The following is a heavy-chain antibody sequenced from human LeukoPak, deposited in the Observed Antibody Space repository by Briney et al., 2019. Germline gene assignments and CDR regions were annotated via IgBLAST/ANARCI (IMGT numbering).Heavy chain of an antibody. J-gene: IGHJ4*02. CDR3: ARSSGTGTFTY. V-gene: IGHV4-39*02. CDR1: GGSISSYY. Sequence: SETLSLTCTVSGGSISSYYWAWIRQPPGKGLEWIGSVYYGRSPYFNPSLESRATISVDTSKNHFSLKMSSVTAADTAVYYCARSSGTGTFTYWGQGTLVTVSS. D-gene: IGHD6-25*01. CDR2: VYYGRSP.